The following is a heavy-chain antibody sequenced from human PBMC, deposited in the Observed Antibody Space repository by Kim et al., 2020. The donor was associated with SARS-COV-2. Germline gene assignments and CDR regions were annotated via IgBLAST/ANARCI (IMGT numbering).Heavy chain of an antibody. J-gene: IGHJ3*02. CDR3: ARAPGVTIFGVVSSFDI. V-gene: IGHV4-59*01. D-gene: IGHD3-3*01. CDR2: IYYSGST. CDR1: GGSISSYY. Sequence: SETLSLTCTVSGGSISSYYWSWIRQPPGKGLEWIGYIYYSGSTNYNPSLKSRVTISVDTSKNKFSLKLSSVTAADTAVYYCARAPGVTIFGVVSSFDIWGQGTMVTVSS.